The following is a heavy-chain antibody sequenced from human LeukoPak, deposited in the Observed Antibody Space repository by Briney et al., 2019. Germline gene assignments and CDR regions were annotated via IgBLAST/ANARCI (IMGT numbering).Heavy chain of an antibody. CDR2: IRSKAYGGTT. CDR1: GFTFGDYA. Sequence: GGSLRLSCTASGFTFGDYAMSWFRQAPGKGLEWVGFIRSKAYGGTTEYAASVKGRFTISRDDSKSIAYLQMNSLKTEDTAVYYCTRIVYYYDSSEKDYWGQGTLVTVSS. V-gene: IGHV3-49*03. J-gene: IGHJ4*02. D-gene: IGHD3-22*01. CDR3: TRIVYYYDSSEKDY.